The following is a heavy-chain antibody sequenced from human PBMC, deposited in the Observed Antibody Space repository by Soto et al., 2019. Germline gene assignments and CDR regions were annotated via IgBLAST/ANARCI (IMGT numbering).Heavy chain of an antibody. CDR2: ISYDGSNK. Sequence: QVQLVESGGGVVQPGRSLRLSCAASGFTFSSYGMHWVHQAPGKELEWVAVISYDGSNKYYADSVKGRFTISRDNSKNTLYLQMNCLRAEDTAVYYCAKDDRGPYSSSWYDWFDPWGQVTLVTVSS. CDR3: AKDDRGPYSSSWYDWFDP. D-gene: IGHD6-13*01. CDR1: GFTFSSYG. V-gene: IGHV3-30*18. J-gene: IGHJ5*02.